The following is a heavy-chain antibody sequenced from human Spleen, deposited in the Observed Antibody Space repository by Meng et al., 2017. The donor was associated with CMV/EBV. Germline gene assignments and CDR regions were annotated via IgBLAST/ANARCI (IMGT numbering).Heavy chain of an antibody. CDR2: IYCSGSS. J-gene: IGHJ4*02. D-gene: IGHD5-12*01. CDR1: GDSISRGGCY. CDR3: ARVGYSGYESRYFDY. V-gene: IGHV4-31*02. Sequence: GDSISRGGCYWSWVRQHPGKGLEWIGYIYCSGSSYYNPSLKSRVAISVDTSKKKFSLKLSSVTAADTAVYFCARVGYSGYESRYFDYWGPGTLVTVSS.